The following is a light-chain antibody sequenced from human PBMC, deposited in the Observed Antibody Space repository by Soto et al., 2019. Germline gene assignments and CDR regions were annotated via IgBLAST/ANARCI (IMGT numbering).Light chain of an antibody. CDR2: QVS. Sequence: VLTQTPLSSPVTLGQPASISCRSSQSLVYRDGNTYLSWLQQRPGQPPRLLIYQVSNRFSGVPNRVSGSGAGTDFTLKISRVKAEDVGVYSCIQFSHFPRTFGQGTKVEIK. CDR3: IQFSHFPRT. V-gene: IGKV2-24*01. J-gene: IGKJ1*01. CDR1: QSLVYRDGNTY.